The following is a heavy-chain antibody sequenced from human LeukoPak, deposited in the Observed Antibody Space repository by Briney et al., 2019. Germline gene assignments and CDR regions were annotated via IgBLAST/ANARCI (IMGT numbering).Heavy chain of an antibody. CDR1: GGSIRSYY. D-gene: IGHD3-10*01. CDR2: IYYSGST. Sequence: SETLSLTCSVSGGSIRSYYWSWIRQPPGKGLEWIGYIYYSGSTYYNPSLKSRVTISVDTSKNQFSLKLSSVTAADTAVYYCAKQATLRGAPLDPWGQGTLVTVSS. V-gene: IGHV4-30-4*01. J-gene: IGHJ5*02. CDR3: AKQATLRGAPLDP.